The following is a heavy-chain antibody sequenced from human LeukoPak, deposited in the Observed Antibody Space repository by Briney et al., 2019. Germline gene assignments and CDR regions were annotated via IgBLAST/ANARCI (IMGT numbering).Heavy chain of an antibody. D-gene: IGHD6-19*01. Sequence: GGSLRLSCAASGFTFSTYSMNWVRQAPGKGLEWVSSISGSSNYIYYADSVKGRFTTSRDNAKNSLYLQMNSLRAEDTAVYYCTRGGAVAGNNYFDYWGQGTLITVSS. CDR1: GFTFSTYS. J-gene: IGHJ4*02. CDR3: TRGGAVAGNNYFDY. CDR2: ISGSSNYI. V-gene: IGHV3-21*01.